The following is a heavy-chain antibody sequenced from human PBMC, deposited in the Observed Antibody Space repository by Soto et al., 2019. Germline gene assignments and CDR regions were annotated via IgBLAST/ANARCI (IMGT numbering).Heavy chain of an antibody. CDR1: GFTVSSNY. D-gene: IGHD3-22*01. Sequence: GGSLRLSCAASGFTVSSNYMSWVRQAPGKGLEWVSVIYSGGSTYYADSVKGRFTISRDNSKNTLYLQVNSLRAEDTAVYYCARASRNYYDSSGYLYYFDYWGQGTLVTVSS. CDR3: ARASRNYYDSSGYLYYFDY. V-gene: IGHV3-66*01. CDR2: IYSGGST. J-gene: IGHJ4*02.